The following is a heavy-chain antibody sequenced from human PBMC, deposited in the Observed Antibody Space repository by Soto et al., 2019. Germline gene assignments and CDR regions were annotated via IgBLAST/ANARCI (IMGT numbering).Heavy chain of an antibody. CDR2: ISATGGNT. CDR3: GKHRGTTGTRRLEFDY. J-gene: IGHJ4*02. CDR1: GFTFSNYA. Sequence: LESGGGLVQPGGSLRLSCAASGFTFSNYAMSWVRQAPGKGLEWVSAISATGGNTYNTDSVKGRFTISRDNSKNTLYLQMNCLRADETAVYDCGKHRGTTGTRRLEFDYWGQGPLVTVSS. V-gene: IGHV3-23*01. D-gene: IGHD1-1*01.